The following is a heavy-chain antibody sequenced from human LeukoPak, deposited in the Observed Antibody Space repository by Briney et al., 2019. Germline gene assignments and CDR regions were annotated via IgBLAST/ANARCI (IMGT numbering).Heavy chain of an antibody. CDR2: ITTGSSYT. V-gene: IGHV3-11*05. J-gene: IGHJ3*02. Sequence: SGGSLRLSCAASGFTFSDYYMTWIRQAPGKGLEWVSYITTGSSYTNYADSVKGRFTISRDNAKNSLYLQMNSLRAEDTAVYYCARDPGTDGYNWAFDIWGQGTMVTVSS. CDR3: ARDPGTDGYNWAFDI. D-gene: IGHD5-24*01. CDR1: GFTFSDYY.